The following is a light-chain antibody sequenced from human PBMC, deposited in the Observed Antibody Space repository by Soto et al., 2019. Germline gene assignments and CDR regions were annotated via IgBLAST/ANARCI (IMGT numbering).Light chain of an antibody. J-gene: IGLJ1*01. Sequence: ELTQPPSVSVAPGKTARITCGGNNIGSKSVHWYQQKPGQAPVLVIYYDSDRPSGIPERFSGSNSGNTATLTISRVEAGDEADYYCQVWDSSSDSYVFGTGTKVTVL. CDR2: YDS. CDR1: NIGSKS. V-gene: IGLV3-21*04. CDR3: QVWDSSSDSYV.